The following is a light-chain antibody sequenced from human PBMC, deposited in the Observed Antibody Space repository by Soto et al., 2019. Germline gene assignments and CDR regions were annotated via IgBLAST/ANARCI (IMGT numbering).Light chain of an antibody. Sequence: QSVLTQPPSASGTPGQRVAISCSGGSPDIGTNPVNWYLHLPGAAPKLLIYRDNQRPSGVPDRFSGPKSGTSASLTISGLQSEDEADYFCSAWDDSIYGPVFGGGTKLTVL. J-gene: IGLJ2*01. CDR2: RDN. CDR1: SPDIGTNP. V-gene: IGLV1-44*01. CDR3: SAWDDSIYGPV.